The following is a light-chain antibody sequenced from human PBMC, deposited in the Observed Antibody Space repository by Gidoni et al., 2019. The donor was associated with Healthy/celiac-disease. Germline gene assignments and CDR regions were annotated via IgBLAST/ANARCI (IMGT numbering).Light chain of an antibody. V-gene: IGKV1-39*01. CDR3: QQSYSTLMYT. CDR2: AAS. Sequence: EIQMTQSPSSLSASVGDRVTITCRASQSISSYLNWYQQKPGKAPKLLLYAASSLQSGVPARFSGSGSGTDFTRTISSLQPEAFATYYCQQSYSTLMYTFGQGTKLEIK. J-gene: IGKJ2*01. CDR1: QSISSY.